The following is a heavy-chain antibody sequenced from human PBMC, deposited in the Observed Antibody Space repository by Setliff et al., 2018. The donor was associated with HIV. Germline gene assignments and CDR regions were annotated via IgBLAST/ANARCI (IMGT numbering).Heavy chain of an antibody. Sequence: SETLSLTCAVYGGSFSDYYWTWIRQTPRKRLEWIGELNNSGSTNYNPSLRSRGTMSVDTSKNQFSQRLTSVTAADTAIYYCARGTKLVWGRWFDPWGQGTLVTVSS. J-gene: IGHJ5*02. D-gene: IGHD6-6*01. CDR2: LNNSGST. V-gene: IGHV4-34*01. CDR1: GGSFSDYY. CDR3: ARGTKLVWGRWFDP.